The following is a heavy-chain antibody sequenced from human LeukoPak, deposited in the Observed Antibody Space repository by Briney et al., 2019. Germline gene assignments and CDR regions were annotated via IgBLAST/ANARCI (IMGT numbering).Heavy chain of an antibody. Sequence: GGTLRLSCAASGFSFSNYDMSWVRQAPGKGLEWVSVISGGGGSTYYSDSVKGRFTISRDNAKNTLYLQMNSLRDEDTAMYYCASVFGDYMAYDIWGQGTMVTVSS. CDR3: ASVFGDYMAYDI. D-gene: IGHD3-10*01. CDR2: ISGGGGST. V-gene: IGHV3-23*01. J-gene: IGHJ3*02. CDR1: GFSFSNYD.